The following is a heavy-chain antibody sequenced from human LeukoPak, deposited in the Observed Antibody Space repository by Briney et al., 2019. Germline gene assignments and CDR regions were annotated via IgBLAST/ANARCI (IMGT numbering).Heavy chain of an antibody. CDR1: GGSISSYY. V-gene: IGHV4-59*01. CDR3: ARYRIGTRHFDY. CDR2: IDYSGST. J-gene: IGHJ4*02. D-gene: IGHD1-7*01. Sequence: SETLSLTCTVSGGSISSYYWSWIRQPPGKGLAWIGYIDYSGSTNYNPSLRSRFTISVDTSKIQFSLKLTSVTAADTAVYFCARYRIGTRHFDYWGQGTLSPSLQ.